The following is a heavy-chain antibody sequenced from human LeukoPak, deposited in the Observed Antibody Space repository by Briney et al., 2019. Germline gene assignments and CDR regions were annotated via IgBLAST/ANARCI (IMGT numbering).Heavy chain of an antibody. J-gene: IGHJ6*03. CDR2: INQDGSEK. CDR1: GFTFGGFW. D-gene: IGHD3-10*01. V-gene: IGHV3-7*01. CDR3: TRDFGELLVYYYYYYMDV. Sequence: PGGSLRLSCAASGFTFGGFWMTWVRQAPGKGLEWVSNINQDGSEKYYVDSVKGRFTISRDNAKNSLYLQMKSLRAEDTAVYYCTRDFGELLVYYYYYYMDVWGKGTTVTISS.